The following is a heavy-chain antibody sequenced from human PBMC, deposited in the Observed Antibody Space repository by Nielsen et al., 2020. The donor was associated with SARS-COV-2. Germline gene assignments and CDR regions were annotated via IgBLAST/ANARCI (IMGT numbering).Heavy chain of an antibody. CDR1: GFTFSNFA. D-gene: IGHD6-19*01. CDR3: TRRVAGGTMDV. V-gene: IGHV3-23*01. CDR2: IGVSGGGT. J-gene: IGHJ6*02. Sequence: GESLKISCAASGFTFSNFAMKRVRQPPGTRLEWDSTIGVSGGGTYYADSLKGRFTISRDNSKNTLYLQMNSMGADDTAIYYCTRRVAGGTMDVWGQGTTVTVSS.